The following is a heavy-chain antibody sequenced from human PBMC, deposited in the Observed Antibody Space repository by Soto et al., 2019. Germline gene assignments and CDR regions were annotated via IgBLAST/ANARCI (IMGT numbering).Heavy chain of an antibody. CDR2: INPSGGST. J-gene: IGHJ6*02. Sequence: ASVKVSCKASGYTFTSYYMHWVRQAPGQGLEWMGIINPSGGSTSYAQKFQGRVTMTRDTSTSTVYMELSSLRSEDTAVYYCARVGIDFWSGYYTVPSSGMDVWGQGTTVTVS. CDR3: ARVGIDFWSGYYTVPSSGMDV. CDR1: GYTFTSYY. D-gene: IGHD3-3*01. V-gene: IGHV1-46*01.